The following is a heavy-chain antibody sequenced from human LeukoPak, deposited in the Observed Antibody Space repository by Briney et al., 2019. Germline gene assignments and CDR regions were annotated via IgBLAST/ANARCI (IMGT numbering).Heavy chain of an antibody. CDR2: IKHDGSEK. Sequence: PGGSLRLSCAASGFTFSSYWMSWVRQAPGKGLEFVANIKHDGSEKSYVDSVKGRFTISRDNAKNSLYLQMDSLRAEETAVYYCARVPTSGYWGQGTLATVSS. CDR3: ARVPTSGY. V-gene: IGHV3-7*01. J-gene: IGHJ4*02. CDR1: GFTFSSYW. D-gene: IGHD3-10*01.